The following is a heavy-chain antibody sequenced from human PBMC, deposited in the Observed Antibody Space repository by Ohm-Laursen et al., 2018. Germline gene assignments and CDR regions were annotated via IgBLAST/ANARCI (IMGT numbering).Heavy chain of an antibody. Sequence: SLRLSCSASGFTFSSYAMSWVRQTPGKSLECISTISGSGASSHYADSVKGLFTISRDSSKNTLYLQMNSLTAGDTAIYYCAKAGSGSGKGKYYFDSWGQGTLVTVSS. V-gene: IGHV3-23*01. CDR3: AKAGSGSGKGKYYFDS. D-gene: IGHD2-15*01. J-gene: IGHJ4*02. CDR1: GFTFSSYA. CDR2: ISGSGASS.